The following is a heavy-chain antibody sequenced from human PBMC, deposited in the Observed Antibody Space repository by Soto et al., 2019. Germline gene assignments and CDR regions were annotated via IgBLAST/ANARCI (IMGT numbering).Heavy chain of an antibody. J-gene: IGHJ6*02. CDR2: IYYTGST. V-gene: IGHV4-4*07. Sequence: SETLSLTCTVSGGAISGYYWTWIRQPAGKGLEWIGRIYYTGSTNYNPSLKGRVTMSVDTSRDQVSLRLRSVTRADTAVYYCARDQYDFRSGYYYYAMEVWGQGTKVTVSS. CDR3: ARDQYDFRSGYYYYAMEV. D-gene: IGHD3-3*01. CDR1: GGAISGYY.